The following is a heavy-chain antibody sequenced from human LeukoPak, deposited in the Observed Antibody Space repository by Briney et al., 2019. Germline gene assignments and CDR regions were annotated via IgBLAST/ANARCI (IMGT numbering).Heavy chain of an antibody. V-gene: IGHV4-30-4*01. CDR3: ARAYYYDSSGYFSYFDY. Sequence: SETLSLTCTVSGGSISSGDYYWSWIRQPPGKGLEWIGYIYYSGSTYYNPSLKGRVTISVDTSKNQFSLKLSSVTAADTAVYYCARAYYYDSSGYFSYFDYWGQGTLVTVSS. CDR2: IYYSGST. CDR1: GGSISSGDYY. J-gene: IGHJ4*02. D-gene: IGHD3-22*01.